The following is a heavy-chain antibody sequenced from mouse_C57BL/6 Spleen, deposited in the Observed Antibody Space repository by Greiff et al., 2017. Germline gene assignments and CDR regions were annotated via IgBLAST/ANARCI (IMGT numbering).Heavy chain of an antibody. D-gene: IGHD2-3*01. CDR1: GYTFTSYT. CDR2: INPSSGYT. V-gene: IGHV1-4*01. CDR3: AREVDGYFDY. Sequence: QVQLQQSGAELARPGASVKMSCKASGYTFTSYTMHWVKQRPGQGLEWIGYINPSSGYTKYNQKFKDKATLTADKSSSTAYMHLSSLTSEDSAVYYCAREVDGYFDYWGQGTTLTVSS. J-gene: IGHJ2*01.